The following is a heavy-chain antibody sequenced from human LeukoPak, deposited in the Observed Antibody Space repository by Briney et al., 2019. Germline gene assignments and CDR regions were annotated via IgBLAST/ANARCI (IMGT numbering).Heavy chain of an antibody. V-gene: IGHV4-30-2*01. CDR2: IYHSGST. CDR3: ACNPPLWSGYYGYYYYYMDV. Sequence: SETLSLTCTVSGGSISSGGYYWSWIRQPPGKGLEWIGYIYHSGSTYYNPSLKSRVTISVDRSKNQFSLKLSSVTAADTAVYYCACNPPLWSGYYGYYYYYMDVWGKGTTVTVSS. D-gene: IGHD3-3*01. J-gene: IGHJ6*03. CDR1: GGSISSGGYY.